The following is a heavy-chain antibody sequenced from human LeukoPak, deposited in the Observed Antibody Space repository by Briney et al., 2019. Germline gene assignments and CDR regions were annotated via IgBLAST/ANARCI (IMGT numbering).Heavy chain of an antibody. V-gene: IGHV4-34*01. D-gene: IGHD2-2*01. J-gene: IGHJ5*02. Sequence: SETLSLTCAVYGGSFSGYYWSWIRQPPGKGLEWIGEINHSGSTNYNPSLKSRVTISVDTSKNQFSLKLSSVTAADTAVYYCARGGSVVVPAARPHNWFDPWGQGTLVTVSS. CDR1: GGSFSGYY. CDR3: ARGGSVVVPAARPHNWFDP. CDR2: INHSGST.